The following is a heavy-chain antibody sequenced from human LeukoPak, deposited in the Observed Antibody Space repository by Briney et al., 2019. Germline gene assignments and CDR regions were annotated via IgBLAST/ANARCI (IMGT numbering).Heavy chain of an antibody. J-gene: IGHJ3*01. CDR3: VRDIELST. Sequence: GGSLRLSCAAAGFNFGDSAMSWVRQTPRKGLEWVSLISFNGRNTYYGDSVKGRFTISRDNSKDTVYLQMNSLRAEDTAIFYCVRDIELSTWGPGTMVTVSS. V-gene: IGHV3-23*01. D-gene: IGHD3-16*02. CDR2: ISFNGRNT. CDR1: GFNFGDSA.